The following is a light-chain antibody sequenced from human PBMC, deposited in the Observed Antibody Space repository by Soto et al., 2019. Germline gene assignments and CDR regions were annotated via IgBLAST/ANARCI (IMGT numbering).Light chain of an antibody. CDR3: QQRSDWPLT. CDR1: QSVGTF. V-gene: IGKV3-11*01. Sequence: IVLTQSPDTLSLSAGERATLSCRASQSVGTFLAWYRQKPGQAPRLLISHASNRATGIPPRFSGSGSGTDFTLTIDSLEPEDLGVYYCQQRSDWPLTFGGGTKVETK. J-gene: IGKJ4*01. CDR2: HAS.